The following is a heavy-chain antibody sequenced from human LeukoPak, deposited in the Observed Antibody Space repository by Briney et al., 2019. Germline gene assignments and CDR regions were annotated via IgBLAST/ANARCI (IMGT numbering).Heavy chain of an antibody. Sequence: GESLRISCKGSGYSFTSYWISWVRQMPGKGLEWMGRIDPSDSYTNYSPSFQRHVTISADKSISTAYLQWSSLKASDTAMYYCALGRSQLRYFDWLLWSYWGQGTLVTVSS. CDR3: ALGRSQLRYFDWLLWSY. J-gene: IGHJ4*02. D-gene: IGHD3-9*01. V-gene: IGHV5-10-1*01. CDR2: IDPSDSYT. CDR1: GYSFTSYW.